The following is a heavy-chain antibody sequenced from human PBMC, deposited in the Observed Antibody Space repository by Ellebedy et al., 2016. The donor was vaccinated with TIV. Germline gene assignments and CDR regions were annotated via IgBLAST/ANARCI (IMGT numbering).Heavy chain of an antibody. CDR2: IYYGGSS. V-gene: IGHV4-61*01. J-gene: IGHJ6*02. Sequence: SETLSLTCTVSGAFVSSGSLYWSWIRQPPGKGLEWIGYIYYGGSSNYNSSLKSRVIISVDTSKHEFSLKLSSVTTADTAVYYCATQSYSGWSDYHYYGMDVWGQGTTVTVSS. CDR3: ATQSYSGWSDYHYYGMDV. D-gene: IGHD6-13*01. CDR1: GAFVSSGSLY.